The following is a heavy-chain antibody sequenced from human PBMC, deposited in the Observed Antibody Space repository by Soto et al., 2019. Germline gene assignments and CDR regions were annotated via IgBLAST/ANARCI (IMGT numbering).Heavy chain of an antibody. CDR2: IWYDGSNK. Sequence: QVQLVESGGGVVQPGRSLRLSCAASGFTFSSYGMRWVRQAPRKGLEWVAVIWYDGSNKYYADSVKGLFTISRDNSKNTLYLQKDSMRAEHTGVNYCAKEVVAAAKPHLLGMDVWGHGTTVTVSS. CDR1: GFTFSSYG. J-gene: IGHJ6*02. V-gene: IGHV3-33*06. CDR3: AKEVVAAAKPHLLGMDV. D-gene: IGHD2-2*02.